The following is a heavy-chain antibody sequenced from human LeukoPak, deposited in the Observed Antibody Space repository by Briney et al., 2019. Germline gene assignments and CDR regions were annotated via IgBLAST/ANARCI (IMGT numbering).Heavy chain of an antibody. CDR3: ARDFEEVDGLSDY. CDR1: GFTFSSYE. CDR2: ISSSGSTI. Sequence: GGSLRLSCAASGFTFSSYEMNWVRQAPGKGLEWVSYISSSGSTIYYADSVKGRFTISRDNAKNSLYLQMNSLRAEDTAVYYCARDFEEVDGLSDYWGQGTLVTVSS. J-gene: IGHJ4*02. V-gene: IGHV3-48*03. D-gene: IGHD3-9*01.